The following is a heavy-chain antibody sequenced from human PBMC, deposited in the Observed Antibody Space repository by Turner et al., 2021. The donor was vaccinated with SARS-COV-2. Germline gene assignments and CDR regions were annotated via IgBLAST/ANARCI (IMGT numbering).Heavy chain of an antibody. CDR3: ARAGVGATYYFDY. J-gene: IGHJ4*02. CDR2: ISRSGSTI. CDR1: GFTFSSYE. V-gene: IGHV3-48*03. Sequence: VQLVESGGGVVQPGRYLRLSCAASGFTFSSYEMNWVRQAPGKGLEWVSYISRSGSTIYYADSVKGRFTISRDNAKNSLYLQMNSLRAEDTAVYYCARAGVGATYYFDYWGQGTLVTVSS. D-gene: IGHD1-26*01.